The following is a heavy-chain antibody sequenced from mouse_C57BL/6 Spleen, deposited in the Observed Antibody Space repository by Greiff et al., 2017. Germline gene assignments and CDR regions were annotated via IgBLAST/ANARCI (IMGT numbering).Heavy chain of an antibody. D-gene: IGHD1-1*01. CDR2: IWRGGST. CDR1: GFSLTSYG. J-gene: IGHJ4*01. V-gene: IGHV2-5*01. Sequence: VQLQESGPGLVQPSQSLSITCTVSGFSLTSYGVHWVRQSPGKGLEWLGVIWRGGSTDYNAAFMSRLSITKDNSKSQVVFKMKSLQAEDTAIYYCAEGSHYAMDYWSQRTSVTVSS. CDR3: AEGSHYAMDY.